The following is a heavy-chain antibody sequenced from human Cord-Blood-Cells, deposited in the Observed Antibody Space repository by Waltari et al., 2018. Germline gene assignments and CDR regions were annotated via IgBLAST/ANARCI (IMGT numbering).Heavy chain of an antibody. D-gene: IGHD2-2*01. V-gene: IGHV4-34*01. CDR3: ASNAVVVPAAIPAAFDI. J-gene: IGHJ3*02. CDR2: INHSGST. CDR1: GGSFSGSY. Sequence: QVQLQQWGAGLLKPSETLSLTCAVYGGSFSGSYWSWIRQPPGKGLEWIGEINHSGSTNYNPSLKSRVTISVDTSKNQFSLKLSSVTAADTAVYYCASNAVVVPAAIPAAFDIWGQGTMVTVSS.